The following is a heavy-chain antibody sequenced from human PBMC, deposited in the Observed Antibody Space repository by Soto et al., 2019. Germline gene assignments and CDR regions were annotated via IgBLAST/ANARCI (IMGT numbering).Heavy chain of an antibody. J-gene: IGHJ4*02. CDR2: FYYSGSP. V-gene: IGHV4-39*02. D-gene: IGHD6-13*01. Sequence: HQPPGKRLEWSGGFYYSGSPYYNPSLKSRVTMSVDTSKNSLYLQMHSLRAEDTAVYYCARVLFSYSTSWDFDYWGQGTPVTVSS. CDR3: ARVLFSYSTSWDFDY.